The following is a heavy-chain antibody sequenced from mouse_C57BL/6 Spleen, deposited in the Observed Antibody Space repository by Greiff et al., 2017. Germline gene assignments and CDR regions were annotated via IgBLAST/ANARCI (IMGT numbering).Heavy chain of an antibody. V-gene: IGHV1-52*01. CDR2: IDPSDSET. CDR1: GYTFTSYW. Sequence: QVQLQQPGAELVRPGSSVKLSCKASGYTFTSYWMHWVKQRPIQGLEWIGNIDPSDSETHYNQKFKDKATLPVEKSSSTAYMQLSSLTSEDSAVYYCARLDYGSSYGYWYFDVWGTGTTVTVSS. D-gene: IGHD1-1*01. J-gene: IGHJ1*03. CDR3: ARLDYGSSYGYWYFDV.